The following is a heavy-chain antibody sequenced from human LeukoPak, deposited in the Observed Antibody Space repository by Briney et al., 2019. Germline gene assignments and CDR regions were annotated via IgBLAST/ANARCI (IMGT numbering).Heavy chain of an antibody. D-gene: IGHD3-16*01. CDR3: ARERGD. CDR1: GFTVSSNY. J-gene: IGHJ4*02. V-gene: IGHV3-33*08. Sequence: GGSLSLSCAASGFTVSSNYMSWVRQAPGKGLEWVAVIWYDGSNKYYADSVKGRFTISRDNSKNTLYLQMNSLRAEDTAVYYCARERGDWGQGTLVTVSS. CDR2: IWYDGSNK.